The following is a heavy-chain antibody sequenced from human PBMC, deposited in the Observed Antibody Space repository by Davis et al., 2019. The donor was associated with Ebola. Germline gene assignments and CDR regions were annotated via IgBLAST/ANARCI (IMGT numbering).Heavy chain of an antibody. V-gene: IGHV4-59*08. Sequence: GSLRLSCAASGFTFSNYAMSWVRQPPGKGLEWMGYVSHTGSTKTNYNPSLKSRLTMAVDTSRNQLSVHLASLTAADTAVYYCARRRGTYPDWYLDLWGRGTLVIVSS. CDR3: ARRRGTYPDWYLDL. CDR2: VSHTGST. J-gene: IGHJ2*01. CDR1: GFTFSNYA.